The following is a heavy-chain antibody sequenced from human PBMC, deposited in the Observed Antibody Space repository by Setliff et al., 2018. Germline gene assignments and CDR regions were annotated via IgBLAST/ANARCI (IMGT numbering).Heavy chain of an antibody. J-gene: IGHJ4*02. Sequence: GGSLRLSCAASGFTFSSYNMNWVRQAPGKGLEWVSSIISRSSTYIYYADSVKGRFTISRDNAKNSLYLQMNSLRVEDTALYYCARVYAYSYGFDSWGQGTQVTVSS. D-gene: IGHD5-18*01. CDR1: GFTFSSYN. CDR3: ARVYAYSYGFDS. CDR2: IISRSSTYI. V-gene: IGHV3-21*01.